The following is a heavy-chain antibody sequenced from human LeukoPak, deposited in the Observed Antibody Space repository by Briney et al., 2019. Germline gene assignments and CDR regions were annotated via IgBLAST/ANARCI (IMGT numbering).Heavy chain of an antibody. CDR2: INPNSGGT. D-gene: IGHD2-15*01. CDR1: GYTFTAYY. J-gene: IGHJ5*02. V-gene: IGHV1-2*02. Sequence: EASVKVSCKASGYTFTAYYMHWVRQAPGQGLEWMGWINPNSGGTNYAQKFQGRVTMTRDTSISTAYMELSRLRSDDTAVYYCASGGGHCSGDSCFNWFDPWGQGTLVTVSS. CDR3: ASGGGHCSGDSCFNWFDP.